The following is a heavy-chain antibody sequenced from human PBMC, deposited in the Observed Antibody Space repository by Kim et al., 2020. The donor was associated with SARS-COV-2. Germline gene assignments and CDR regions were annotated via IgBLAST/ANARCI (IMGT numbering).Heavy chain of an antibody. CDR1: GGSISSSSYY. D-gene: IGHD3-10*01. Sequence: SETLSLTCTVSGGSISSSSYYWGWIRQPPGKGLEWIGSIYYSGSTYYNPSLKSRVTISVDTSKNQFSLKLSSVTAADTAVYYCARTDYYGSGSYDYWGQGTLVTVSS. CDR3: ARTDYYGSGSYDY. J-gene: IGHJ4*02. CDR2: IYYSGST. V-gene: IGHV4-39*01.